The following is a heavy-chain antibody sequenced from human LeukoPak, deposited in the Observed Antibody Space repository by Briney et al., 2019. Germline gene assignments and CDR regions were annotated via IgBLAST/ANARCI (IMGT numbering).Heavy chain of an antibody. V-gene: IGHV3-30*04. CDR1: GFTFSSYA. CDR2: ISYDGSNK. CDR3: ARVSYFDY. Sequence: GRSLRLSCAASGFTFSSYAMHWVRQAPGKGLEWVAVISYDGSNKYYADSVKGRFTISRDNSKNTLYLQMNSLRAEDTAVYYCARVSYFDYWGQGTLVTVSS. J-gene: IGHJ4*02.